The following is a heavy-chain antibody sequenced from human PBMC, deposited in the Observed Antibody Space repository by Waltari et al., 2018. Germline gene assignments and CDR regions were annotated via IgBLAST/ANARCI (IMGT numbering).Heavy chain of an antibody. Sequence: QVQLQESGPGLVKPSETLSLTCVVSGYSISNGYYWGWIRQPPGKGLEWIGSIYHCRNTYYNPSLESRVTISVDTSKNQFSLKLSSVTAADTAVYYCATYGGPMSIAAHDYWGQGTLVTVSS. CDR3: ATYGGPMSIAAHDY. J-gene: IGHJ4*02. V-gene: IGHV4-38-2*01. CDR1: GYSISNGYY. CDR2: IYHCRNT. D-gene: IGHD6-6*01.